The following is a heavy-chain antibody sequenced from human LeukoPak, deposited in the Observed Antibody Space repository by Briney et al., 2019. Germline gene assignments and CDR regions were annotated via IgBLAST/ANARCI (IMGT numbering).Heavy chain of an antibody. CDR3: ARRSVPEVMTTGVTLDYFDY. CDR1: GGSISSSSYY. J-gene: IGHJ4*02. D-gene: IGHD4-23*01. CDR2: IYYSGRP. V-gene: IGHV4-39*01. Sequence: SETLSLTCTVSGGSISSSSYYWGWIRQPPGKGLEWNGSIYYSGRPYYHPSLKSRVTISVDTSKIQCSLKLSAVTAADTAVYYCARRSVPEVMTTGVTLDYFDYGGQGTLVTVSS.